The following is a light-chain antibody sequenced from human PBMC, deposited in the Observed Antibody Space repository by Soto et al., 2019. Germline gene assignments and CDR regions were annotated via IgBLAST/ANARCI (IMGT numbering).Light chain of an antibody. V-gene: IGLV3-21*02. J-gene: IGLJ1*01. CDR1: NIGRES. Sequence: ELTQPPSVSVAPGQTARISCGGNNIGRESVHWYQQKPGRAPVVVVYDDSDRPSGIPERFSGANSGDTATLTISRVEAGDEADYYCHVWDSSSGHYIFGTGTKV. CDR3: HVWDSSSGHYI. CDR2: DDS.